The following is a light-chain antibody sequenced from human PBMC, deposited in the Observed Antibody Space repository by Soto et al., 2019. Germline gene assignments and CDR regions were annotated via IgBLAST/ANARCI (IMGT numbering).Light chain of an antibody. J-gene: IGLJ1*01. V-gene: IGLV1-44*01. Sequence: QSVLTQPPSASGTPGQRVTISCSGSSSNFGSNTVNWYQQPPGTAPKLLIYSNNQRPSGVPVRFSGSKSGTSASLAICGLQSEDEADYYCAAWDDSLNGYVFGTGTKVTVL. CDR3: AAWDDSLNGYV. CDR1: SSNFGSNT. CDR2: SNN.